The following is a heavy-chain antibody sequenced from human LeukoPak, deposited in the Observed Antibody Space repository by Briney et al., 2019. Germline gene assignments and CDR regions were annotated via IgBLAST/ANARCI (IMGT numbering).Heavy chain of an antibody. CDR1: GFTFSSYW. V-gene: IGHV3-7*01. CDR2: IKQDGSEK. Sequence: GGSLRLSCAASGFTFSSYWMSWVRQAPGKGLEWVANIKQDGSEKYYVDSVKGRFTISRDNAKNSLYLQMNSLRAEDTAVYYCARRGGQGDHVWGTYVYWGQGILVTVSS. D-gene: IGHD3-16*01. CDR3: ARRGGQGDHVWGTYVY. J-gene: IGHJ4*02.